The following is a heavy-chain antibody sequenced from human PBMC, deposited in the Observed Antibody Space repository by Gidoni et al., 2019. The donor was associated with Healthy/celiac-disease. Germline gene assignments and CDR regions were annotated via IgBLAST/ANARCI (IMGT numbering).Heavy chain of an antibody. V-gene: IGHV4-39*01. D-gene: IGHD5-12*01. CDR1: GGSISSSRYY. CDR2: IYYSGST. J-gene: IGHJ4*02. CDR3: ARQSLGIVATIDYFDY. Sequence: QLQLQESGPGLVTPSETLSLTCTVSGGSISSSRYYWGWIRQPPGKGLEWIGSIYYSGSTYYNPSLKSRVTISVDTSKNQFSLKLSSVTAADTAVYYCARQSLGIVATIDYFDYWGQGTLVTVSS.